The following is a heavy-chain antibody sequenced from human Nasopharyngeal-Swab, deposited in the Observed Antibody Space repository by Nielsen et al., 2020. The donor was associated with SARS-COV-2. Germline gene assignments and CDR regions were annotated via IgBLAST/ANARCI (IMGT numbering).Heavy chain of an antibody. V-gene: IGHV3-53*01. Sequence: GRQAKGKGLEWVSVFYSGGRTYYAESVEGRFTISRDNSKNTLYLQMNSLRAEDTAVYYCARVQTDNCYDPYYGMDVWGQGTTVTVSS. CDR2: FYSGGRT. CDR3: ARVQTDNCYDPYYGMDV. J-gene: IGHJ6*02. D-gene: IGHD1-20*01.